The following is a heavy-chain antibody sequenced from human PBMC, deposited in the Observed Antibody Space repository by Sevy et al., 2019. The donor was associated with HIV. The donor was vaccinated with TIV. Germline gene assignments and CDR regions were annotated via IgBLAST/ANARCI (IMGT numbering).Heavy chain of an antibody. V-gene: IGHV3-33*08. CDR2: IWYDGNNE. CDR1: GFTFRTYG. J-gene: IGHJ4*02. Sequence: GGSLRLSCAASGFTFRTYGMHWVRQAPGKGLEWVTVIWYDGNNEYYADSVKGRFAVSRDNSKNTLYLQMNSLRPEDTGVYYCARDARAVGSPQGFDYWGQGILVTVSS. CDR3: ARDARAVGSPQGFDY. D-gene: IGHD1-26*01.